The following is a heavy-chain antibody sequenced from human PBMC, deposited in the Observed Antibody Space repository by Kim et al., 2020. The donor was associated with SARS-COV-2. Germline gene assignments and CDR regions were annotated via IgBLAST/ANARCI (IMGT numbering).Heavy chain of an antibody. Sequence: SETLSLTCTVSGGSISSSSYYWGWIRQPPGKGLEWIGSIYYSGSTYYNPSLKSRVTISVDTSKNQFSLKLSSVTAADTAVYYCAGQRPPRGYDILTCYFRERLDYWGQGTLVTVSS. J-gene: IGHJ4*02. V-gene: IGHV4-39*01. CDR2: IYYSGST. D-gene: IGHD3-9*01. CDR3: AGQRPPRGYDILTCYFRERLDY. CDR1: GGSISSSSYY.